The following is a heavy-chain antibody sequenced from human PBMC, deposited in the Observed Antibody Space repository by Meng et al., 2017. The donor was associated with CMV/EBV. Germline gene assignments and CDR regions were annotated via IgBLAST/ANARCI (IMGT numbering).Heavy chain of an antibody. CDR1: GVFMGSGGYY. D-gene: IGHD1-1*01. J-gene: IGHJ4*02. V-gene: IGHV4-31*03. CDR3: ASSGN. Sequence: QVQLQDSGPGPVTTSETVSLTFHVSGVFMGSGGYYWSWIRQYPGKGLEWIGYIYYSGSTYYNPSLKSRVTISVDTSKNQFSLKLSSVTAADTAVYYCASSGNWGQGTLVTVSS. CDR2: IYYSGST.